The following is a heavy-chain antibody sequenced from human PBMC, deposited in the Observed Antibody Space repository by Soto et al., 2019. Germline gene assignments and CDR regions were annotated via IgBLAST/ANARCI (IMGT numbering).Heavy chain of an antibody. Sequence: QVQLVESGGGVVQPGRSLRLSCAASGFTFSSYGMHWVRQAPGKGLEWVAGIWYDGSNKYYVDSVKGRFTISRDNSKNTLYLQMNSLRAEDTAVFYCARDPGRYCSNGLCYPSDHWGQGTLVTVSS. CDR1: GFTFSSYG. D-gene: IGHD2-8*01. J-gene: IGHJ4*02. V-gene: IGHV3-33*01. CDR2: IWYDGSNK. CDR3: ARDPGRYCSNGLCYPSDH.